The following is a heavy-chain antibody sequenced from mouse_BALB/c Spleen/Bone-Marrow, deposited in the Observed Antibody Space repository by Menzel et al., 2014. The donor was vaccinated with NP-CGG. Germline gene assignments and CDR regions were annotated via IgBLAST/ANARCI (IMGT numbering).Heavy chain of an antibody. CDR2: ISCYNGAT. V-gene: IGHV1S34*01. J-gene: IGHJ2*01. D-gene: IGHD1-1*01. CDR3: ARVGGRYYFDY. Sequence: LVKTGASVKISCKASGYSFTGYYMHWVKKSHGKSLEWIGYISCYNGATSYNQKFKGKATFTVDTSSSKAYMQFNSVASEDGAVCYCARVGGRYYFDYWGQGTTLTVSS. CDR1: GYSFTGYY.